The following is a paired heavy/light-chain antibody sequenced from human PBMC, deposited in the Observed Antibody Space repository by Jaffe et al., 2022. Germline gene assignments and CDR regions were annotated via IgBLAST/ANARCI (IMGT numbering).Heavy chain of an antibody. Sequence: QVQLVQSGAEVKEPGASVKISCKASGYTFTTYYLHWVRQAPGQGLEWMGTINPSSGDTYSAQRFQGRVTLTRDTATTTVYMEVSSLRSEDTAVYYCIRDVSVVVGTSLRFQYFLHWGQGTLVTVSS. CDR2: INPSSGDT. CDR1: GYTFTTYY. J-gene: IGHJ1*01. CDR3: IRDVSVVVGTSLRFQYFLH. D-gene: IGHD2-15*01. V-gene: IGHV1-46*03.
Light chain of an antibody. V-gene: IGKV3-15*01. CDR1: EGISDN. CDR3: QQYNKWPPGT. J-gene: IGKJ1*01. Sequence: EIVMTQSPATLSVSPGERATLSCRASEGISDNLAWYQQKSGKAPRLLIYGASTRATGIPARFSGSGSGTEFTLTISSLQSEDFAVYYCQQYNKWPPGTLGQGTKVEIK. CDR2: GAS.